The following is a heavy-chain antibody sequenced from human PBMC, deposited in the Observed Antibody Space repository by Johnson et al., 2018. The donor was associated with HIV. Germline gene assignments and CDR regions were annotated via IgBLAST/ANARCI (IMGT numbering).Heavy chain of an antibody. V-gene: IGHV3-20*04. Sequence: EVQLVESGGGLVQPGGSLRLSCAASGFNFDDYGMSWVRQAPGKGLEWVSGINWNGGSTGYADSVTGRFTISRDNAKNSLYLQMNSLRAEDTALYYCVSGSWEIGAFDIWGQGTMVAVSS. D-gene: IGHD1-26*01. CDR3: VSGSWEIGAFDI. CDR1: GFNFDDYG. CDR2: INWNGGST. J-gene: IGHJ3*02.